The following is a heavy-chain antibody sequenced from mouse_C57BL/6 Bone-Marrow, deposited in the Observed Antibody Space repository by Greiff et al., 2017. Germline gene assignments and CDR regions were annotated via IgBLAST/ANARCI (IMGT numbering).Heavy chain of an antibody. D-gene: IGHD1-1*01. CDR1: GYAFTNYL. CDR3: ARFYYYGSSLFDY. Sequence: VQLQQSGAELVRPGTSVQVSCKASGYAFTNYLIEWVKQRPGQGFEWIGVINPGSGGTNYNEKFKGKATLTADKSSSTAYMQLSSLTSEDSAVYFCARFYYYGSSLFDYWGQGTTLTVAS. V-gene: IGHV1-54*01. J-gene: IGHJ2*01. CDR2: INPGSGGT.